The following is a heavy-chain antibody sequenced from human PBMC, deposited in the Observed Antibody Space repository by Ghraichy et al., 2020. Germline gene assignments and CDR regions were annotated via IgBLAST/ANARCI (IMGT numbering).Heavy chain of an antibody. D-gene: IGHD1-20*01. CDR1: GGSFSGYY. Sequence: SETLSLTCAVYGGSFSGYYWSWIRQPPGKGLEWIGEINHSGSTNYNPSLKSRVTISVDTSKNQFSLKLSSVTAADTAVYYCARAITGTSRLYYYYYMDVWGKGTTVTVSS. CDR2: INHSGST. V-gene: IGHV4-34*01. CDR3: ARAITGTSRLYYYYYMDV. J-gene: IGHJ6*03.